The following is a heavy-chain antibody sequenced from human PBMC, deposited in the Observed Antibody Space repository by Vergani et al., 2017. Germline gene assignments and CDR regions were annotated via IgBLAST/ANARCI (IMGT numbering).Heavy chain of an antibody. Sequence: QVQLVQSGAEVKKPGASVKVSCKASGYTFTSYGISWVRQAPGQGLEWMGWISAYNGSTNYAQKLQGRVTMTTDTSTSTAYMELRSLRSDDTAVYYCAXEGYCSGGSCYSGAFDIWGQGTMVTVSS. CDR1: GYTFTSYG. CDR3: AXEGYCSGGSCYSGAFDI. CDR2: ISAYNGST. J-gene: IGHJ3*02. V-gene: IGHV1-18*01. D-gene: IGHD2-15*01.